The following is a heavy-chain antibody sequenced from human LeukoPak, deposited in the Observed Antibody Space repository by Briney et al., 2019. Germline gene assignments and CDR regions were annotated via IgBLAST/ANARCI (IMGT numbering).Heavy chain of an antibody. J-gene: IGHJ6*03. D-gene: IGHD2-2*01. V-gene: IGHV3-7*01. Sequence: GGSLRLSCAASGFTFSSYWMSWVRQAPGKGLEWVANIKQDGSEKYYVDSVKGRFTISRDNAKNSLYLQMNSLRAEDTAVYYCAKGPTYCSSTSCYYMDVWGKGTTVTVSS. CDR3: AKGPTYCSSTSCYYMDV. CDR2: IKQDGSEK. CDR1: GFTFSSYW.